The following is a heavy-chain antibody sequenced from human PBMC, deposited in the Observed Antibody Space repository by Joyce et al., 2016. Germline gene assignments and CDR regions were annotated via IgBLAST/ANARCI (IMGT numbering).Heavy chain of an antibody. D-gene: IGHD3-16*01. V-gene: IGHV3-15*01. CDR1: GITFSNAW. CDR3: TTDQARWGFDY. CDR2: IKSKTEGGTT. J-gene: IGHJ4*02. Sequence: EVQLVESGGGLVKPGGSLRLSCAASGITFSNAWMSWVRQAPGKGLEWVGRIKSKTEGGTTDYAAPVKGRFTISRDESKNTLYLQMNSLKSEDTAVYYCTTDQARWGFDYWGQGTLVTVSS.